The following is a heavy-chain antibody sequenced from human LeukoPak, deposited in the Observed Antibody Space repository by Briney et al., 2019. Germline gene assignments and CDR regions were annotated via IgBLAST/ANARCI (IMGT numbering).Heavy chain of an antibody. V-gene: IGHV3-23*01. Sequence: GGSLRLSCAASGFTFSSYAMSWVRQAPGKGLEWVSAISGSGDSTYFADSVKGRFTISRDNSKNTLYPQMNSLRAEDTALYYCAKGRYTSSHYIGDYWGQGTLVTVSS. D-gene: IGHD6-6*01. CDR1: GFTFSSYA. CDR3: AKGRYTSSHYIGDY. CDR2: ISGSGDST. J-gene: IGHJ4*02.